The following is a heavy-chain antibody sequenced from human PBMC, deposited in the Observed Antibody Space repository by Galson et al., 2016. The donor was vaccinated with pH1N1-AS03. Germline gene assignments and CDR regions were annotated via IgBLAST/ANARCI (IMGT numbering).Heavy chain of an antibody. V-gene: IGHV4-59*01. D-gene: IGHD3-16*01. J-gene: IGHJ2*01. CDR2: MYQSGTT. CDR1: GVSISRYH. Sequence: SETLSLTCTVSGVSISRYHWNWIRQPPGKEMEWIGYMYQSGTTTYNPSLQSRVTMSVDTSKKQFSLTLTSVTAADTAVYYCAREKRISFGGGRWYFDLWGRGTLVTVSS. CDR3: AREKRISFGGGRWYFDL.